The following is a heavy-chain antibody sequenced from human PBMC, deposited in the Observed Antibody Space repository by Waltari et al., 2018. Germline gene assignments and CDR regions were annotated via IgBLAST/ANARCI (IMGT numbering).Heavy chain of an antibody. J-gene: IGHJ5*02. CDR3: ARAGLGSPLEWQRLNDL. V-gene: IGHV3-53*01. D-gene: IGHD5-12*01. Sequence: EVQLVESGRGLSQPGGSLRLSCVVSGFQLYYNYVSWVRQAAGKGLEWVAVIHAGGRTDYADSVKGRFTISRDDSKNTLYLQMNSLTVDDTAKYYCARAGLGSPLEWQRLNDLWGLGTLVTVSS. CDR1: GFQLYYNY. CDR2: IHAGGRT.